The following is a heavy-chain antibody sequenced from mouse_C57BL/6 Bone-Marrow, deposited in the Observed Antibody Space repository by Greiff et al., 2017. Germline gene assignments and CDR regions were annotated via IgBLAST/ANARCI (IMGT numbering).Heavy chain of an antibody. CDR3: ARGRLRRMDY. J-gene: IGHJ4*01. Sequence: QVQLQQSGAELVRPGASVKLSCKASGYTFTDYYINWVKQRPGQGLEWIARIYPGSGNTYYNEKFKGKATLTAEQSSSTAYMQLSSLTSEDSAVYFCARGRLRRMDYWGQGTSVTVSS. CDR1: GYTFTDYY. D-gene: IGHD2-4*01. V-gene: IGHV1-76*01. CDR2: IYPGSGNT.